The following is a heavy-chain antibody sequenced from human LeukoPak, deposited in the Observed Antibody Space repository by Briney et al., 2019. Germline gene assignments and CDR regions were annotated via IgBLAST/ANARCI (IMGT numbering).Heavy chain of an antibody. V-gene: IGHV3-30*18. D-gene: IGHD3-22*01. Sequence: GGSLRLSCAASGFTFSSYGMHWVRQAPGKGLEWVAVISYDGINKYYADSVKGRFAISRDNSKSTMFLQMDSLRTDDTAAYYCAKAGNGYYRWGQGTLVTVSS. CDR3: AKAGNGYYR. CDR2: ISYDGINK. CDR1: GFTFSSYG. J-gene: IGHJ5*02.